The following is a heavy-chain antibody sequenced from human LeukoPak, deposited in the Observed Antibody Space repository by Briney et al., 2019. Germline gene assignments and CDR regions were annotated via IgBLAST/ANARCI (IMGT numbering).Heavy chain of an antibody. CDR3: ARDSPQDY. CDR1: GFTFSSYA. CDR2: ISYDGSNK. J-gene: IGHJ4*02. V-gene: IGHV3-30-3*01. Sequence: GGSLRLSCAASGFTFSSYAMHWVRQAPGKGLEWVAVISYDGSNKYYADSVKGRFTISRDNSKNTLYLQMNSLRTEDTAVYYCARDSPQDYWGQGTLVTVSS.